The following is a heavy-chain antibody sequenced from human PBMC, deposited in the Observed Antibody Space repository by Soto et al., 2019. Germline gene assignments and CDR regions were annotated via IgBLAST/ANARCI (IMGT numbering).Heavy chain of an antibody. D-gene: IGHD1-26*01. CDR2: ISNSGGFT. CDR3: AGGERGSYPAY. V-gene: IGHV3-11*05. Sequence: QVPVVESGGGLVKPGGSLRLSCAASGFTFSDFYMTWIRQAPGKGLEWVSYISNSGGFTNYAASVKGRFTISRDNAKNSLYLQMNSLRADDTAVYYCAGGERGSYPAYWGLGTLVTVSS. CDR1: GFTFSDFY. J-gene: IGHJ4*02.